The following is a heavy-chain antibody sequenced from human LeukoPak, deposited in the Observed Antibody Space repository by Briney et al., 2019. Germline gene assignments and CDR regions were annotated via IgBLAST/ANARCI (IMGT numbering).Heavy chain of an antibody. D-gene: IGHD2-21*02. CDR1: GFTFSNAW. CDR2: IKTKTDGGTT. J-gene: IGHJ3*02. V-gene: IGHV3-15*01. CDR3: STVLDCGGDCTGDAFDI. Sequence: GGSLRLSCAASGFTFSNAWMIWVRQAPGKGLEWVGRIKTKTDGGTTDYAAPVKGRFTISRDDSENTLYLQMNSLKTEDTAVYYCSTVLDCGGDCTGDAFDIWGQGTMVTVSS.